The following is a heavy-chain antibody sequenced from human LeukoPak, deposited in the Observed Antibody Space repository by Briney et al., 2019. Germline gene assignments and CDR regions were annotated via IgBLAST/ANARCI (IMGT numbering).Heavy chain of an antibody. D-gene: IGHD3-10*01. CDR3: AGPGAGDLDY. V-gene: IGHV4-34*01. J-gene: IGHJ4*02. Sequence: PSETLSLTCAVYGGPFTLYYWSWIRQPPGKGLEWIGEINHSGSTNYNPSLKSRVTMSVDTSKNQFSLRLSSVTAADTAVYYCAGPGAGDLDYWGQGTLVTVSS. CDR1: GGPFTLYY. CDR2: INHSGST.